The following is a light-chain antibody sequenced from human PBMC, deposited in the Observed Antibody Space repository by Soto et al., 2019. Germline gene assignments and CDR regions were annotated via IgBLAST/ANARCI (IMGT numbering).Light chain of an antibody. J-gene: IGLJ2*01. CDR3: NSYTASTPRLV. V-gene: IGLV2-14*01. CDR1: SSDVGAYNY. CDR2: EVN. Sequence: QSALTQPASVSGSPGQSITISCTGTSSDVGAYNYVSWFQQHPGKAPKLIVYEVNNRPSGVSNRFSGSKSGNKASLTIFGLQPEDEAADYCNSYTASTPRLVFGGGTKLTVL.